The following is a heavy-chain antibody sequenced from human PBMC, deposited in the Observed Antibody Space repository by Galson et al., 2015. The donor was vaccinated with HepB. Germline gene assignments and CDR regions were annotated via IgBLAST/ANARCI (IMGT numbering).Heavy chain of an antibody. D-gene: IGHD3-10*01. J-gene: IGHJ6*02. CDR3: VRTLLFRGSVTSNYYYYGMDV. CDR1: GFTFSGYA. CDR2: ISKDGDII. V-gene: IGHV3-64*05. Sequence: SLRLSCAASGFTFSGYAMHWVRQTPGKGLECVSAISKDGDIIYYADSVKGRFTISRDNSKNTLYVQMSSLSTEDTAIYYCVRTLLFRGSVTSNYYYYGMDVWGQGTTVMVSS.